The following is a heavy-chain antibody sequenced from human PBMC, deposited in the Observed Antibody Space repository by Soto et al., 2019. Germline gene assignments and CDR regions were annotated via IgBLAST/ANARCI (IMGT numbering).Heavy chain of an antibody. J-gene: IGHJ4*02. Sequence: QVQLQQWGAGLLKPSETLSLTCAVYGGSFSGYYWSWIRQPPGKGLECIGEINHSGSTNYNPSLKSRVTISVDTSTNQCSLKLSSVPAADTAVYYCARESSYDYIWGSYRANDKIDYWGQGTLVTVSS. D-gene: IGHD3-16*02. CDR3: ARESSYDYIWGSYRANDKIDY. V-gene: IGHV4-34*01. CDR1: GGSFSGYY. CDR2: INHSGST.